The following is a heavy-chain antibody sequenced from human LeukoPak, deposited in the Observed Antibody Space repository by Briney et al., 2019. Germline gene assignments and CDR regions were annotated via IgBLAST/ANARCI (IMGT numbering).Heavy chain of an antibody. CDR1: GYTFTSYA. D-gene: IGHD3-22*01. V-gene: IGHV1-69*13. J-gene: IGHJ4*02. Sequence: SVKVSCKASGYTFTSYAISWVRQAPGQGLEWMGGIIPIFGTANYAQKFQGRVTITADESTSTAYMELSSLRSEDTAVYYCARATYYYDSSGYSHFDYWGQGTLVTVSS. CDR2: IIPIFGTA. CDR3: ARATYYYDSSGYSHFDY.